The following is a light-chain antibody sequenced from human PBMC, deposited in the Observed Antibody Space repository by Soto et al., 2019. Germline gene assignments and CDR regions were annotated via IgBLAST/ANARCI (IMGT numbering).Light chain of an antibody. V-gene: IGKV2-28*01. Sequence: EIVITQSPPSLSVTPGEPASISCSSSQSLLRSNGFQYLDWCLQKPGQSPQLLIYLGFNRASGVPDRFSGSGSGTDFTLKISRVEAEHVGTYFCLQPLEAPWTFGQGTKVDIK. CDR3: LQPLEAPWT. CDR1: QSLLRSNGFQY. CDR2: LGF. J-gene: IGKJ1*01.